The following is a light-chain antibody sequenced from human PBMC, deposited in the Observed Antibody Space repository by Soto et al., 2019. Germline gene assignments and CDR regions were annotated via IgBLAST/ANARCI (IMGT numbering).Light chain of an antibody. CDR1: SSDVGNYNF. CDR2: EVS. J-gene: IGLJ3*02. Sequence: QSVLTQPASVSGSHGQSITISCSGTSSDVGNYNFVSWYQQYPGKAPKLMIYEVSNRPSGVSNRFSGSKSGNTASLTISGLQAEDDADYYCSSCSSTGTVWLFGGGTKLTVL. CDR3: SSCSSTGTVWL. V-gene: IGLV2-14*01.